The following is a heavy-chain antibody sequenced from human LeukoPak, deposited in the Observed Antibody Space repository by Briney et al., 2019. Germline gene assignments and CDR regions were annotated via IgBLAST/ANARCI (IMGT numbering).Heavy chain of an antibody. CDR3: ARGIVGSRDFYFRYYFDY. CDR1: GVSISSYY. D-gene: IGHD3/OR15-3a*01. CDR2: IYYSGNT. Sequence: SETLSLTCTVSGVSISSYYWSWIRPPPGQGLEWFGYIYYSGNTNYNPALKSRIITSVDTSKNPFTLKLKSLTAAGTAVYYCARGIVGSRDFYFRYYFDYWGQGTLVTVSS. J-gene: IGHJ4*02. V-gene: IGHV4-59*01.